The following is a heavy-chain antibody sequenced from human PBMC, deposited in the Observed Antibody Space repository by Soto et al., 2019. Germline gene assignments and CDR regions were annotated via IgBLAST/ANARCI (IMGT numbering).Heavy chain of an antibody. CDR2: IYYSGST. J-gene: IGHJ4*02. CDR1: GGSISSSSYY. Sequence: SETLSLTCTVSGGSISSSSYYWGWIRQPPGKGLEWIGSIYYSGSTYYNPSLKSRVTISVDTSKNQFSLKLSSVTAADTAVYYCARHYDLFAFWGQGSLDTGS. D-gene: IGHD3-16*01. CDR3: ARHYDLFAF. V-gene: IGHV4-39*01.